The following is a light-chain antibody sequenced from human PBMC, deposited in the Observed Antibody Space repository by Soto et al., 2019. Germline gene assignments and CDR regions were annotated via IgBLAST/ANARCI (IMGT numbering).Light chain of an antibody. J-gene: IGKJ4*01. Sequence: EIVMTQSPATLSVSPGERATLSCSASQSVSSNLAWYQQKPGQAPRLLIYGASTRATGIPARFSGSGSGTGFTLTISSLQSEDFALYYCQQYTKFPSLTFGGGTKVEIK. V-gene: IGKV3-15*01. CDR1: QSVSSN. CDR2: GAS. CDR3: QQYTKFPSLT.